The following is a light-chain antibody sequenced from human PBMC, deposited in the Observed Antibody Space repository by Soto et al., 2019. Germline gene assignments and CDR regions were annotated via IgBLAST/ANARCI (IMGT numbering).Light chain of an antibody. V-gene: IGKV3D-15*01. Sequence: EIVMTQSPATLSVSPGESATLSCKASQSVSSNLAWYQQKPCQDPRHLIYGPFTLAPCTPSSFSGSGSWTEFTXTXSFLQXEDLAIYYCQHYQTWPYTLGQGTKLDI. J-gene: IGKJ2*01. CDR1: QSVSSN. CDR3: QHYQTWPYT. CDR2: GPF.